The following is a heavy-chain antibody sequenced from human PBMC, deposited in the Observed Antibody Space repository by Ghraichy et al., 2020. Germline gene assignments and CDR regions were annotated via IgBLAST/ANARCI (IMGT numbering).Heavy chain of an antibody. J-gene: IGHJ4*02. CDR2: FDPEDGET. Sequence: ASVKVSCKVSGYTLTELSMHWVRQAPGKGLEWMGGFDPEDGETIYAQKFQGRVTMTEDTSTDTAYMELSSLRSEDTAVYYCATGQYSGYDKSFDYWGQGTLVTVSS. V-gene: IGHV1-24*01. D-gene: IGHD5-12*01. CDR3: ATGQYSGYDKSFDY. CDR1: GYTLTELS.